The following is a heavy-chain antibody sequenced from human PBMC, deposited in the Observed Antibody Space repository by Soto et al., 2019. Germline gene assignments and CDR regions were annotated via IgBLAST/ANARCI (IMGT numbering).Heavy chain of an antibody. J-gene: IGHJ4*02. V-gene: IGHV3-23*01. Sequence: EVHLLESGGSLKQPGGSLRLSCAASGFSFSSYAMSWVRQAPGKGLEWVSSISAGGDSTYYADSVKGRFTITRDNSENTLYLQMTGLRAADTAVYYCAKDHGYAGGWHTPYYFDSWGQGTLVTVSS. D-gene: IGHD6-19*01. CDR2: ISAGGDST. CDR3: AKDHGYAGGWHTPYYFDS. CDR1: GFSFSSYA.